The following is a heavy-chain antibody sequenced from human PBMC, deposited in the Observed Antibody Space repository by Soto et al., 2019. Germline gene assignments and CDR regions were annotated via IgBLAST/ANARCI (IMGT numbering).Heavy chain of an antibody. CDR3: ARLGDYYQAFDY. V-gene: IGHV4-39*01. CDR2: IYYSGST. Sequence: SETLSLTCTVSGGSISSSSYYWGWIRQPPGKGLEWIGSIYYSGSTYYNPSLKSRVTISVDTSKNQFSLKLSSVTAADTAVYYCARLGDYYQAFDYWGQGALVT. D-gene: IGHD3-22*01. J-gene: IGHJ4*01. CDR1: GGSISSSSYY.